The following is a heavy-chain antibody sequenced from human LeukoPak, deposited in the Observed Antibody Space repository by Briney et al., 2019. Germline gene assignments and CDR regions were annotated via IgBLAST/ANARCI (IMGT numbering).Heavy chain of an antibody. CDR1: GYTFTSYG. CDR2: ISAYNGNT. CDR3: ARARPRYSSSWTFFDY. V-gene: IGHV1-18*01. J-gene: IGHJ4*02. Sequence: ASVKVSFKASGYTFTSYGISWVRQAPGQGLEWMGWISAYNGNTNYAQKLQGRVTMTTDTSTSTAYMELRSLRSDDTAVYYCARARPRYSSSWTFFDYWGQGTLVTVSS. D-gene: IGHD6-13*01.